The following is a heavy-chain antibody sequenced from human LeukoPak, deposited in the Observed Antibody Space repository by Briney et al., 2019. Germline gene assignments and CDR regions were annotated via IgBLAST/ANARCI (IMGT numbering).Heavy chain of an antibody. V-gene: IGHV3-21*01. CDR2: ISGSSSTYI. D-gene: IGHD2-21*02. J-gene: IGHJ5*02. Sequence: GGSLRLSCAASGFTFSSYTMNWVRQAPGKGLEWISSISGSSSTYIYYSDSVQGRFTISRDNAKNSLSLQMNSLRAEDAAVYYCARSVTAANWFDPWGQGTLVTVSS. CDR1: GFTFSSYT. CDR3: ARSVTAANWFDP.